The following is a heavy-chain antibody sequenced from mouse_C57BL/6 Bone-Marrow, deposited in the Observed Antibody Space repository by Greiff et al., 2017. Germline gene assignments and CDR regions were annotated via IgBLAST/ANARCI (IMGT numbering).Heavy chain of an antibody. V-gene: IGHV1-72*01. CDR1: GYTFTSYW. J-gene: IGHJ2*01. CDR2: IDPNSGGP. CDR3: ARGAYGSSYPYYFDY. Sequence: VQLQQPGAELVKPGASVKLSCKASGYTFTSYWMHWVKQRPGRGLEWIGRIDPNSGGPKYNEKFKSKATLTVDTPSSTAYMQLSSLTSEDSAVYYCARGAYGSSYPYYFDYWGQGTTLTVSS. D-gene: IGHD1-1*01.